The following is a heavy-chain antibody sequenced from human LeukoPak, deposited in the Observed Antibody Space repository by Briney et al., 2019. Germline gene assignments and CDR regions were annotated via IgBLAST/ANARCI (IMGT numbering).Heavy chain of an antibody. D-gene: IGHD3-9*01. CDR2: ISGYNGNT. Sequence: GASVKVSCKASGYTFTSYGISWVRQAPGQGLEWMGWISGYNGNTNYAQQKLQGRVTMTTDTSTSTAYMELRSLRSDDTAVYYCARAHPDYDILTGYYSDYYYMDVWGKGTTVTISS. CDR3: ARAHPDYDILTGYYSDYYYMDV. CDR1: GYTFTSYG. V-gene: IGHV1-18*01. J-gene: IGHJ6*03.